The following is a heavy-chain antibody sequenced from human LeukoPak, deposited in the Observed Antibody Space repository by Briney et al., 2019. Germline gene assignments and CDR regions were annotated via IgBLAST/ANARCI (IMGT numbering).Heavy chain of an antibody. V-gene: IGHV3-53*01. J-gene: IGHJ6*02. CDR2: IYSGGST. Sequence: GGSLRLSCAASGFGVSTNYMNWVRQAPGKGLEWVSVIYSGGSTYYAGSVKGRFTISRDTSKNTLYLQMNSLRAEDTAVYYCARDLQSTYYYYYYGMDVWGQGTTVTVSS. CDR3: ARDLQSTYYYYYYGMDV. CDR1: GFGVSTNY. D-gene: IGHD2/OR15-2a*01.